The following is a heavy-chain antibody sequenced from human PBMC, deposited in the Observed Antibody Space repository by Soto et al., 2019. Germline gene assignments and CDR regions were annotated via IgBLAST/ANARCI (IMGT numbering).Heavy chain of an antibody. V-gene: IGHV3-23*01. J-gene: IGHJ5*02. CDR1: GFAFSTHA. CDR3: ARDYSVSGSYAPWFDP. D-gene: IGHD3-10*01. Sequence: GGSLRPSCAASGFAFSTHAMNWVRQAPGKGLAWVSSITPSGDNTYYAESVKGRFTISRDSSKNTVYLQMNSLRVDDTAVYYCARDYSVSGSYAPWFDPWGQGTLVTVSS. CDR2: ITPSGDNT.